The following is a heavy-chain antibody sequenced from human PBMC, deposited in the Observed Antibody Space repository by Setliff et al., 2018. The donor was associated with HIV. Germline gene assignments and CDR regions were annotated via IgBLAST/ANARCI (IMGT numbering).Heavy chain of an antibody. CDR2: IYRSGST. J-gene: IGHJ4*02. CDR3: ARHIHHFNVALAGTGYYFDY. Sequence: SETLSLTCAVSGYSISSGYYWGWIRQPPGKGLEWIGLIYRSGSTYYNPSLKSRVTISVDTSKNQFSLKLSSVTAADTAVYYCARHIHHFNVALAGTGYYFDYCGQGTQVTVSS. V-gene: IGHV4-38-2*01. D-gene: IGHD6-19*01. CDR1: GYSISSGYY.